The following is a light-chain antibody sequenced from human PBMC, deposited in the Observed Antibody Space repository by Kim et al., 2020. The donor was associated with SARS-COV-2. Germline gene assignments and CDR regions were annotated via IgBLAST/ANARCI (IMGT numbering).Light chain of an antibody. Sequence: SSELTQDPAASVALGQTVRITCQGDSLRRYYASWYQQKPGQAPVLVIYGKNNRPSGIPDRFSGSSSGNTASLTITGAQAEDEADYYCNSRDSSGNPYVFG. CDR3: NSRDSSGNPYV. V-gene: IGLV3-19*01. J-gene: IGLJ1*01. CDR2: GKN. CDR1: SLRRYY.